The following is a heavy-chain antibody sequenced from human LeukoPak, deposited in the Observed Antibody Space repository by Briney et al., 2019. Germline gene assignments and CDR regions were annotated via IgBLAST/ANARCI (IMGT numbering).Heavy chain of an antibody. CDR3: ARDASGSYWRDHYYYYMDV. CDR1: GGTFSSYA. V-gene: IGHV1-69*10. CDR2: IIPSGGST. D-gene: IGHD1-26*01. Sequence: SVKVSCKASGGTFSSYAISWVRQAPGQGLEWMGGIIPSGGSTSYAQKFQGRVTMTRDMSTSTDYMELSSLRSEDTAVYYCARDASGSYWRDHYYYYMDVWGKGTTVTISS. J-gene: IGHJ6*03.